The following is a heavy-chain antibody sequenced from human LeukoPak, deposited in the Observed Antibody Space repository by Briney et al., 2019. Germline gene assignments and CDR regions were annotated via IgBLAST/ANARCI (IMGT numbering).Heavy chain of an antibody. CDR2: ISGSGGST. J-gene: IGHJ4*02. CDR3: AKANYYDSSGYYENLDY. CDR1: GFTFSSNA. V-gene: IGHV3-23*01. Sequence: PGGSLRLSCAASGFTFSSNAMSWVRQAPGKGLEWVSAISGSGGSTYYADSVKGRFTISRDNSKNTLYLQMNSLRADDTAVYYCAKANYYDSSGYYENLDYWGQGTLVTASS. D-gene: IGHD3-22*01.